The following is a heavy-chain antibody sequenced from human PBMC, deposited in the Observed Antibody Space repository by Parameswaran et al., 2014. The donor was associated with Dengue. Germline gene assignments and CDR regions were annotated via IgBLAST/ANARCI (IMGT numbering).Heavy chain of an antibody. V-gene: IGHV3-66*02. CDR1: GFTVSSNY. CDR2: IYSGGST. Sequence: GESLKISCAASGFTVSSNYMSWVRQAPGKELEWVSVIYSGGSTYYADSVKGRFTISRDNSKNTLYLQMNSLRAEDTAVYYCARVGGYYDSSGYYLGYWGQGTLVTVSS. CDR3: ARVGGYYDSSGYYLGY. D-gene: IGHD3-22*01. J-gene: IGHJ4*02.